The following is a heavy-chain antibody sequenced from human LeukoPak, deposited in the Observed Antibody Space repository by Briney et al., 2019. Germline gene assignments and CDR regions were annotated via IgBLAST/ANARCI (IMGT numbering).Heavy chain of an antibody. D-gene: IGHD5-12*01. J-gene: IGHJ4*02. V-gene: IGHV3-53*01. Sequence: GGSLRLSCAASGFTVSNNYMSWVRQAPGKGLEWVSVIYSGGSTYYPDSVKDRFTISRDNSKNTLYLQMNSLRAEDTAVYYCARDPRGYSGYDYYWGQGTLVTVSS. CDR3: ARDPRGYSGYDYY. CDR2: IYSGGST. CDR1: GFTVSNNY.